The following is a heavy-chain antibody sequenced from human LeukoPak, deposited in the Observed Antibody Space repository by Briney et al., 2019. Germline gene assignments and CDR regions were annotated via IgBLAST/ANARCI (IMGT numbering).Heavy chain of an antibody. J-gene: IGHJ4*02. CDR3: ATQGGY. Sequence: GKSLRLSCAASGVIFSSYGMHWVRQAPGKGLGWVAVIWYDGSDANYADSVKGRVTLSRETSTKTPCLQMNCPRAQGTALNFFATQGGYWGQGTLVTVSS. CDR1: GVIFSSYG. V-gene: IGHV3-33*01. CDR2: IWYDGSDA. D-gene: IGHD3-16*01.